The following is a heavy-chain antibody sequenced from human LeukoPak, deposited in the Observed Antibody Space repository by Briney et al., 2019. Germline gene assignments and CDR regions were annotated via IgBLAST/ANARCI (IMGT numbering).Heavy chain of an antibody. D-gene: IGHD5-12*01. CDR2: ISSSGST. CDR1: GGSIKSGSYY. J-gene: IGHJ4*02. Sequence: SETLSLTCTVSGGSIKSGSYYWSWTRQPAGKGLEWIGRISSSGSTNHNPSLKSRVTMSVDTSKNQFSLMLSSVTAADTAVYYCTRDSSGYDWFYDYWGQGTLVTVSS. CDR3: TRDSSGYDWFYDY. V-gene: IGHV4-61*02.